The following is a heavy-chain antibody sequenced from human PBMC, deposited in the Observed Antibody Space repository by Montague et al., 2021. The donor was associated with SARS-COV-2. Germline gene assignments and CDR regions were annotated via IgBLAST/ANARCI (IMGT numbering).Heavy chain of an antibody. Sequence: SETLSLTCAVYGGSFSGYYLSWIRQPPGKGLEWIGEINHIGSTNYNPSLKSRVTISVDTSKNQFSLELSSVTAADTAVYYCARALPVTTFFYSYYGMDVWGHGTTVTVSS. V-gene: IGHV4-34*01. J-gene: IGHJ6*02. CDR2: INHIGST. CDR1: GGSFSGYY. D-gene: IGHD4-17*01. CDR3: ARALPVTTFFYSYYGMDV.